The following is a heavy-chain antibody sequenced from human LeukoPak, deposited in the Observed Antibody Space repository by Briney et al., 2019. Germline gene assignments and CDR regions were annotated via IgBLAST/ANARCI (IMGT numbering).Heavy chain of an antibody. V-gene: IGHV1-2*02. Sequence: EASVKVSCKASGYTFTDYHTHWVRQAPGQGLEWMGWINPNGGGTNYAGKFQGRVTMTRDTSISTAYMDLSRLRSDDSAVYYCARRYSNSSEGFDSWGQGTLVTVSS. CDR1: GYTFTDYH. J-gene: IGHJ4*02. CDR3: ARRYSNSSEGFDS. CDR2: INPNGGGT. D-gene: IGHD6-6*01.